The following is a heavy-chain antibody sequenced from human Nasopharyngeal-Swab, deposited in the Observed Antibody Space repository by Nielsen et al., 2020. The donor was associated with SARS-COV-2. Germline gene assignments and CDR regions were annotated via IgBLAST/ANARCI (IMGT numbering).Heavy chain of an antibody. D-gene: IGHD3-22*01. Sequence: SETLSLTCTVSGGSISSYYWSWIRQPAGKGLEWIGRIYTSGSTNYNPSLKSRVTMSVDTSKNQFSLKLSSVTAADTAVYYCARETYYYDSKPLDSWGQGTLVTVSS. J-gene: IGHJ4*02. CDR1: GGSISSYY. CDR2: IYTSGST. CDR3: ARETYYYDSKPLDS. V-gene: IGHV4-4*07.